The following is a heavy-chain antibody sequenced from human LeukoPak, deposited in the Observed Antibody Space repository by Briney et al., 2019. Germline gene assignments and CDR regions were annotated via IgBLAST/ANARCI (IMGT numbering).Heavy chain of an antibody. CDR1: GGSFSGYY. V-gene: IGHV4-34*01. CDR2: INHSGST. J-gene: IGHJ4*02. Sequence: PSETLSLTCAVYGGSFSGYYWSWIRQPPGKGLEWIGEINHSGSTNYNPSLKSRVTISVDTSKNQFSLKLSSVTAADTAVYYCARFIVATTSRTLQYYFDYWGQGTLVTVSS. CDR3: ARFIVATTSRTLQYYFDY. D-gene: IGHD5-12*01.